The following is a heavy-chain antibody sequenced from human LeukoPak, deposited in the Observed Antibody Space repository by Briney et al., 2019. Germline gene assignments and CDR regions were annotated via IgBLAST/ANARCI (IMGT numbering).Heavy chain of an antibody. CDR3: ARGRGYSSSWYVQGHYYYMDV. Sequence: GESLKISCKGSGYSFTSYWIGWVRQMPGKGLEWMGIIYPGDSDTRYSPSFQGQVTISADKSISTAYLQWSSLKASDTAMYYCARGRGYSSSWYVQGHYYYMDVWGKGTTVIVSS. CDR1: GYSFTSYW. J-gene: IGHJ6*03. D-gene: IGHD6-13*01. CDR2: IYPGDSDT. V-gene: IGHV5-51*01.